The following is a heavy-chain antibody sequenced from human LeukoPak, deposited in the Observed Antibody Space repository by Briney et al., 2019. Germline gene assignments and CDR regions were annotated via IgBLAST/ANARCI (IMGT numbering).Heavy chain of an antibody. CDR1: GFTFSGYC. Sequence: GGSLRLSCAASGFTFSGYCMNWVRQAPGKGLEWVSSISTSSSYIYYADSVKGRFTISRDNSRNTLYLQMNTLRAEDTAVYYCARGGLIVDRPYYFDYWGQGTLVTVSS. CDR3: ARGGLIVDRPYYFDY. V-gene: IGHV3-21*04. CDR2: ISTSSSYI. J-gene: IGHJ4*02. D-gene: IGHD6-6*01.